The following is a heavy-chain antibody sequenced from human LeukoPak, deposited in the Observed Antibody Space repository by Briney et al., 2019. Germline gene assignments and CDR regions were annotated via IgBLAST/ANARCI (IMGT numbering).Heavy chain of an antibody. D-gene: IGHD3-16*01. CDR3: AKQPLNDYIWEN. CDR2: ISGSGAAT. V-gene: IGHV3-23*01. CDR1: GFTFNNYA. J-gene: IGHJ4*02. Sequence: PGGSLRLSCATSGFTFNNYAMTWVRQAPGKGLEWVSTISGSGAATYYADSVEGRFTISRDNSKNTIYLQMTSLRAEDTAVYYCAKQPLNDYIWENWGQGTLVTVSS.